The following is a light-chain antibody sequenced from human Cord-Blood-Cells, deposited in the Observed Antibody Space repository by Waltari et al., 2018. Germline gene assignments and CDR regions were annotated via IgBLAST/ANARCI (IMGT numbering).Light chain of an antibody. CDR1: QSISSY. V-gene: IGKV1-39*01. Sequence: DIQMTQSPSSLSASVGDRFTITCRASQSISSYLNWYQQKPGKAPKLLIYAASSLQSGVPSRFSGSGSGTDFTLTISSLQPEDFATYYCQQSYSTPITFGPGTKVDIK. CDR3: QQSYSTPIT. CDR2: AAS. J-gene: IGKJ3*01.